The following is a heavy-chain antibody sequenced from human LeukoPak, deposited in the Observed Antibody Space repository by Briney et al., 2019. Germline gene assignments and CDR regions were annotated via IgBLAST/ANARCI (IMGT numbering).Heavy chain of an antibody. Sequence: ASVKVSCKASGYTFTSYDINWVRQATGQGLEWMGWMNPNSGNTGYAQKFQGRVTITRNTSISTAYMELSSLRSEDTAVYYCARVKAVAGPAKPKPRYYYYMDVWGKGTTVTVSS. CDR1: GYTFTSYD. CDR3: ARVKAVAGPAKPKPRYYYYMDV. J-gene: IGHJ6*03. V-gene: IGHV1-8*03. D-gene: IGHD6-19*01. CDR2: MNPNSGNT.